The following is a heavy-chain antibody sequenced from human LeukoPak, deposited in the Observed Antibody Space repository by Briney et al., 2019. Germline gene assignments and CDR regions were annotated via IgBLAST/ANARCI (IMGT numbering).Heavy chain of an antibody. CDR1: GGSISDYY. D-gene: IGHD3-10*01. CDR2: IFYTGNT. CDR3: ASYGSGSYDFDY. V-gene: IGHV4-59*08. J-gene: IGHJ4*02. Sequence: SGTLSLTCTVSGGSISDYYWSWVRQTPGKGLEWIGYIFYTGNTNYNPSLKRRVTMSIDTSKNEFSLKLSSVTAADTAVYYCASYGSGSYDFDYWGQGTLVTVSS.